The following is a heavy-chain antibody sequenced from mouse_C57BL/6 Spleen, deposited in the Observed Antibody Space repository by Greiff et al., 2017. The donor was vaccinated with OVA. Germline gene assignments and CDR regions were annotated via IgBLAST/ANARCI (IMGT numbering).Heavy chain of an antibody. V-gene: IGHV5-17*01. CDR3: ASGYGNYVPY. J-gene: IGHJ3*01. CDR1: GFTFSDYG. D-gene: IGHD2-10*02. Sequence: EVQLVESGGGLVKPGGSLKLSCAASGFTFSDYGMHWVRQAPEKGLEWVAYLSSGSSTIYYADTVKGRFTISRDNAKNILFLQMTSLRSEDTAMYYCASGYGNYVPYWGQGTLVTVSA. CDR2: LSSGSSTI.